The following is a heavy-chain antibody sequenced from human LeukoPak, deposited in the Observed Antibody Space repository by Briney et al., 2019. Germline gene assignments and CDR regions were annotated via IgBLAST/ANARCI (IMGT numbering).Heavy chain of an antibody. D-gene: IGHD6-6*01. CDR1: GGPISSGGYS. J-gene: IGHJ5*02. Sequence: SETLSLTCAVSGGPISSGGYSWSWIRQPPGKGLEWIGYIYHSGSTYYNPSLKSRVTISVDRSKNQFSLKLSSVTAADTAVYYCARLEYSSSSASYWFDPWGQGTLVTVSS. CDR3: ARLEYSSSSASYWFDP. CDR2: IYHSGST. V-gene: IGHV4-30-2*01.